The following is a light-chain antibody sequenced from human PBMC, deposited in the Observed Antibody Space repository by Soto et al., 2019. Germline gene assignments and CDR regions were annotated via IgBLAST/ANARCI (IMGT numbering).Light chain of an antibody. Sequence: IQLTQSPSSLPASVGDRVTITCRASQGISSYLAWYQQKPGKAPKLLIDAASTLQSGVPTRFSGSGSETEFTLTISSLQPEDFATYFCQQFNSYPVTFGQGTRLEI. CDR1: QGISSY. V-gene: IGKV1-9*01. J-gene: IGKJ5*01. CDR3: QQFNSYPVT. CDR2: AAS.